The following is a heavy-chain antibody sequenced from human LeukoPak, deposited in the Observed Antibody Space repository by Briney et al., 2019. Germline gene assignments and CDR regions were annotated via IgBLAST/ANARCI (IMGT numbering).Heavy chain of an antibody. CDR1: GFPFSGSG. CDR2: IKQDGSEK. Sequence: PGGSLRLSCAASGFPFSGSGMHWVRQAPGKGLEWVANIKQDGSEKYYVDSVRGRFTISRDNAKNPLYLQMNSLRAEDTAVYYCAKDLSGTMHDYWGQGTLVTVSS. J-gene: IGHJ4*02. CDR3: AKDLSGTMHDY. V-gene: IGHV3-7*03. D-gene: IGHD2-2*01.